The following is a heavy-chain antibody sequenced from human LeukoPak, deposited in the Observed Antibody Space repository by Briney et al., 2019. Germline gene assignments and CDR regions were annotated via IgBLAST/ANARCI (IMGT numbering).Heavy chain of an antibody. CDR2: ISSSGSTI. Sequence: PGGTLRLSCAASGFTFSSYEMNWVRQAPGKGLEWVSYISSSGSTIYYADSVKGRFTISRDNAKNSLYLQMNSLRAEDTAVYYCARRRLAVAGRGWFDPWGQGTLVTVSS. V-gene: IGHV3-48*03. J-gene: IGHJ5*02. D-gene: IGHD6-19*01. CDR1: GFTFSSYE. CDR3: ARRRLAVAGRGWFDP.